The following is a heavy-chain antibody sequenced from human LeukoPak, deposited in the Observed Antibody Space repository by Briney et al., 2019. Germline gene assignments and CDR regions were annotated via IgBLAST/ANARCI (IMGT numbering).Heavy chain of an antibody. CDR2: ISSSSSTI. J-gene: IGHJ4*02. V-gene: IGHV3-48*02. D-gene: IGHD3-22*01. Sequence: GGSLRLSCAASGFTFSTFDMNWVRQAPGKGLEWVSYISSSSSTIYYADSVKGRFTISRDNAKNSLYLQMNSLRDEDTAVYYCARDRAPGYDSSGYYYFDYWGQGTLVTVSS. CDR3: ARDRAPGYDSSGYYYFDY. CDR1: GFTFSTFD.